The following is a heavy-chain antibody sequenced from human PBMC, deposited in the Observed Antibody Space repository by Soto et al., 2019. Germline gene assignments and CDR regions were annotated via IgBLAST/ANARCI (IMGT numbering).Heavy chain of an antibody. J-gene: IGHJ5*02. D-gene: IGHD6-13*01. CDR1: GGSISSNDFY. CDR2: IYYSGNT. CDR3: ARLSGSWQSWFDP. Sequence: QVQLQESGPGLVKPSQTLSLTCIVAGGSISSNDFYWSWIRQHPGKGLEWIGYIYYSGNTYYNPALKSRVTILVDTSKNHFSLKVSSVTAADTAVYYCARLSGSWQSWFDPCGQGTLVTVSS. V-gene: IGHV4-31*03.